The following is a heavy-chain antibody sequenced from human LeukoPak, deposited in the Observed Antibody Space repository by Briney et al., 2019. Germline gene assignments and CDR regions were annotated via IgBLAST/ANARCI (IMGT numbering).Heavy chain of an antibody. CDR2: IYYSGST. CDR1: GDSISSITYY. Sequence: SETLSLTCTVSGDSISSITYYWAWIRRPPGKGLEWIGSIYYSGSTYYNPSLKSRVTISVDTSKNQFSLKLSSVTAADTAVYYCARDLGATMDYWGQGTLVTVSS. J-gene: IGHJ4*02. V-gene: IGHV4-39*07. D-gene: IGHD1-26*01. CDR3: ARDLGATMDY.